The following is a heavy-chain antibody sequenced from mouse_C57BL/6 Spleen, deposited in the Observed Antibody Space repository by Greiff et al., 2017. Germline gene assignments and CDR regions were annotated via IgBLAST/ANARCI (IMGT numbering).Heavy chain of an antibody. Sequence: QVQLQQSGPELVKPGASVKISCKASGYAFSSSWMNWVKQRPGKGLEWIGRIYPGDGDTNYNGKFKGKATLTADKSSSTAYMQLSSLTSEDSAVYFCARLEVITTVVATRDYWGQGTTLTVSS. J-gene: IGHJ2*01. CDR1: GYAFSSSW. V-gene: IGHV1-82*01. D-gene: IGHD1-1*01. CDR3: ARLEVITTVVATRDY. CDR2: IYPGDGDT.